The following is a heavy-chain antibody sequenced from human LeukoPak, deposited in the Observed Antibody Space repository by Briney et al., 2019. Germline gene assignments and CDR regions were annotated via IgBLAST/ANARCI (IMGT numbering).Heavy chain of an antibody. CDR3: ARDPRRGAPDY. J-gene: IGHJ4*02. Sequence: GGSLRLSCAASGFTFSSYWMHWVRQAPGKGLIWVSRISGDGTATIYADSVRGRFTISRDNAKNTLYLQMNSLSAEDTAVYYCARDPRRGAPDYWGLGTLVTVSS. CDR2: ISGDGTAT. CDR1: GFTFSSYW. D-gene: IGHD3-10*01. V-gene: IGHV3-74*01.